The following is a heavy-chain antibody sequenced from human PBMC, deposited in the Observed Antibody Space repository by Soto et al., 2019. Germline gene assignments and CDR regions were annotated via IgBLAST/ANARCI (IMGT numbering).Heavy chain of an antibody. V-gene: IGHV1-3*01. CDR3: ARTISGYVT. J-gene: IGHJ4*02. Sequence: QVQLVQSGAEMKKAGASVKLSCKTSGLNYNTYATHGVLQAPGQGLEWMGWINAGNGDTRYSQNFQGRGSLTRDTSERAVYMDLGSLKSEDTGVYYGARTISGYVTWGQENLVTVSS. CDR1: GLNYNTYA. CDR2: INAGNGDT. D-gene: IGHD5-12*01.